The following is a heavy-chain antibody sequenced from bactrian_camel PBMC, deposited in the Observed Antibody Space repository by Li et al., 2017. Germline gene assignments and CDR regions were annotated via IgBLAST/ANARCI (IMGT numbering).Heavy chain of an antibody. J-gene: IGHJ6*01. CDR2: LDDDGTT. Sequence: HVQLVESGGGSVQAGGSLRLSCAFSGYTYSGHCMGWFRQAPGKWREGVAALDDDGTTTYADSVEGRFTTSRDNTKNMLYLQMNSLKSEDTALYYCGKAMDGGSGAVGYWGQGTQVTVS. D-gene: IGHD6*01. CDR3: GKAMDGGSGAVGY. V-gene: IGHV3S1*01. CDR1: GYTYSGHC.